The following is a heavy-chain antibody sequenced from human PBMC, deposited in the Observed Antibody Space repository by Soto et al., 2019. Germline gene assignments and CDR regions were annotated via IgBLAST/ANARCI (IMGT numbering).Heavy chain of an antibody. J-gene: IGHJ6*04. D-gene: IGHD1-26*01. CDR3: TRHRENRVGASYYYYYGMYG. CDR1: GCTFIGSA. CDR2: IRSKANSYAT. Sequence: GGSLRLSCAASGCTFIGSAMHWVLQASWKGLEWVGRIRSKANSYATAYAASVKGRFTISRDDSKNTAYLQMNSLRTEDTAVYYCTRHRENRVGASYYYYYGMYGWDKETRVMASS. V-gene: IGHV3-73*01.